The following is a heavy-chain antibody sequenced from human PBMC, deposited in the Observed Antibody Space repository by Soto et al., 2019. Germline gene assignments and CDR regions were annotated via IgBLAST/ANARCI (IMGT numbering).Heavy chain of an antibody. Sequence: PGGSLRLSCAASGFTFSSYGMHWVRQAPGKGLEWVAVISYDGSNKYHADSVKGRFTISRDNFKNTLFLQMNSLRAEDTAVYYCARIGDGLGTCYWGQGTLVTVSS. J-gene: IGHJ4*02. D-gene: IGHD3-10*01. V-gene: IGHV3-30*03. CDR3: ARIGDGLGTCY. CDR2: ISYDGSNK. CDR1: GFTFSSYG.